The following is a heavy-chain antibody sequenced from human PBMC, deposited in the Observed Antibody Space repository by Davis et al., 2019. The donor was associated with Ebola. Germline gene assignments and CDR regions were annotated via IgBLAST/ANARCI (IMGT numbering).Heavy chain of an antibody. CDR3: ARVLLWFGELPLDV. V-gene: IGHV4-31*03. Sequence: LRLSCTVSGGSISSGGYYWSWIRQHPGKGLEWVGHTYHGGNTYYNPSLKSRVAISIDTSKNQFSLRLSSVTAADTAVYYCARVLLWFGELPLDVWGKGTTVTVSS. CDR2: TYHGGNT. J-gene: IGHJ6*04. D-gene: IGHD3-10*01. CDR1: GGSISSGGYY.